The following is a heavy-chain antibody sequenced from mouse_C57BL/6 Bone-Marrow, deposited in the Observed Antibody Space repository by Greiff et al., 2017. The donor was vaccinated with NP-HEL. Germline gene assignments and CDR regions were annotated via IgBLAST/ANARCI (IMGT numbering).Heavy chain of an antibody. CDR1: GYTFTDYN. J-gene: IGHJ2*01. V-gene: IGHV1-22*01. D-gene: IGHD1-1*01. Sequence: VQLQQSGPELVKPGASVKMSCKASGYTFTDYNMHWVKQSHGKSLEWIGYINPNNGGTSYNQKFKGKATLTVNKSSSTAYMELRSLTSEDSAVYYCARQRGYYYGSIYPYYFDYWGQGTTLTVSS. CDR2: INPNNGGT. CDR3: ARQRGYYYGSIYPYYFDY.